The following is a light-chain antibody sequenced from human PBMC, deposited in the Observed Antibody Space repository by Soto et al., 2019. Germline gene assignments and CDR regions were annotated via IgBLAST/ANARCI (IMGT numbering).Light chain of an antibody. Sequence: GERATLSCRASQSVSSSYLAWYQQKPGQAPRLLIYGASSRATGIPDRFSGSGSGTDFTLTISRLEPEDFAVYYCQQYGSSPPYTFGQGTKVDIK. V-gene: IGKV3-20*01. CDR2: GAS. CDR3: QQYGSSPPYT. J-gene: IGKJ2*01. CDR1: QSVSSSY.